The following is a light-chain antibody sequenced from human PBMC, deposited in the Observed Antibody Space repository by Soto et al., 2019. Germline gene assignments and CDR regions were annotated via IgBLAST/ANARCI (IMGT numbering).Light chain of an antibody. CDR3: AAWDNSLKGVV. J-gene: IGLJ2*01. CDR2: SSI. Sequence: QSVLTQPPSASGTPGQRVTISCSGSSSNIGSNTVNWYQKFPGTAPKLLIYSSILRPSGVPDRFSGSKSGTSASLAISGLQSGDESDYTCAAWDNSLKGVVFGGGTKVTAL. V-gene: IGLV1-44*01. CDR1: SSNIGSNT.